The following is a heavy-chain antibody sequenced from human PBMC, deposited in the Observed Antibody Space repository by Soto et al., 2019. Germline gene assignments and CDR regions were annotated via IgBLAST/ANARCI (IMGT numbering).Heavy chain of an antibody. V-gene: IGHV4-4*07. J-gene: IGHJ6*02. D-gene: IGHD3-10*01. CDR3: ARSVGTMVRGRSHYYYGMDV. CDR1: GGSISSYY. Sequence: QVQLLESGPGLVKPSETLSLTCTVSGGSISSYYLSWIRQPPGKGLEWIGRIYTSGSTNYNPSLKSRVTMSVDKAKIQFYLKLSSVTAADTAVYYCARSVGTMVRGRSHYYYGMDVWGQGTTVTVSS. CDR2: IYTSGST.